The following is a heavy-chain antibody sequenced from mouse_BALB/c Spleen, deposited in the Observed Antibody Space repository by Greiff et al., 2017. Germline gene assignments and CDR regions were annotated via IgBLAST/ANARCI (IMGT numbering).Heavy chain of an antibody. CDR1: GFTFSSYG. J-gene: IGHJ4*01. V-gene: IGHV5-6*01. D-gene: IGHD2-14*01. Sequence: EVMLVESGGDLVKPGGSLKLSCAASGFTFSSYGMSWVRQTPDKRLEWVATISSGGSYTYYPDSVKGRFTISRDNAKNTLYLQMSSLKSEDTAMYYCARHDYRYAMDYWGQGTSVTVSS. CDR3: ARHDYRYAMDY. CDR2: ISSGGSYT.